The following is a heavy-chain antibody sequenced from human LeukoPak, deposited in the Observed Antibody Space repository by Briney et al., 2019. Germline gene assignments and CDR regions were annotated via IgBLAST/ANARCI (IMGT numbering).Heavy chain of an antibody. CDR1: GFNLSSYW. D-gene: IGHD1-26*01. J-gene: IGHJ3*02. Sequence: TGGSLKISCAGSGFNLSSYWMHLVRQGPGKGLVWVSRIYREGCKTSYPDSVRGRFTISGDNAKNTLYLQMSSLRAEDTAVYYCARSGRGGVFDSWGQGTMVTVSS. CDR3: ARSGRGGVFDS. V-gene: IGHV3-74*01. CDR2: IYREGCKT.